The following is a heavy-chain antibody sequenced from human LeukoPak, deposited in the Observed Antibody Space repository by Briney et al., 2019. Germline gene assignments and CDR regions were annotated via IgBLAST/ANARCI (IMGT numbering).Heavy chain of an antibody. D-gene: IGHD1-26*01. CDR3: ARGGIVGASKPSNYYYYGMDV. V-gene: IGHV1-69*13. CDR1: GGTFSSYA. J-gene: IGHJ6*02. Sequence: GASVKVSCKASGGTFSSYAISWVRQAPGQGLEWMGGIIPTFGTANYAQKFQGRVTITADESTSTAYMELSSLRSEDTAVYYCARGGIVGASKPSNYYYYGMDVWGQGTTVTVSS. CDR2: IIPTFGTA.